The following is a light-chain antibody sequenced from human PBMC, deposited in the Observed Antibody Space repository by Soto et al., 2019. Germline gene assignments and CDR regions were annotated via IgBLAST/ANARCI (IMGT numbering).Light chain of an antibody. Sequence: QSALTQPASVSGSPGQSITFSCTGTSSDVGSYNLVSWYQQHPGKAPKLMIYEGSKRPSGVSNRFSGSKSGNTASLTISGLQAEDEADYYCCSYAGSSTSVFGTGTKLTVL. CDR2: EGS. CDR1: SSDVGSYNL. V-gene: IGLV2-23*01. CDR3: CSYAGSSTSV. J-gene: IGLJ1*01.